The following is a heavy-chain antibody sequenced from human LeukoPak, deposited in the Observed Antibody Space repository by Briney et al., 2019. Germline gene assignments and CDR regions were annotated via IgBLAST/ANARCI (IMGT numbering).Heavy chain of an antibody. CDR2: ITSSSSYI. D-gene: IGHD5-18*01. V-gene: IGHV3-21*01. CDR1: GFTFSSYT. J-gene: IGHJ5*02. Sequence: GGSLRLSCAASGFTFSSYTMNWVRQAPGKGLEWVSSITSSSSYIYYADSVKGRFTISRDNAKNSLCLQMNSLRAEDTAVYYCARVGGYGYSFDPWGQGTLVTVSS. CDR3: ARVGGYGYSFDP.